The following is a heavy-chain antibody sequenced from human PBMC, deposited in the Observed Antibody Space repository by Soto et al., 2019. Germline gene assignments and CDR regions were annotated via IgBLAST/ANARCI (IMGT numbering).Heavy chain of an antibody. Sequence: QVQLVQSGAEVKKPGASVKVSCKASGYTFTSYGLSWVRQAPGQGLEWMGWISAYNGNTNYAQKLQGRVTMTTDTSTSTAYMELRSLRSDDTAVYYCARTNYVWVSYRPSRLDYWGQGTLVTVSS. CDR1: GYTFTSYG. D-gene: IGHD3-16*02. CDR2: ISAYNGNT. J-gene: IGHJ4*02. V-gene: IGHV1-18*04. CDR3: ARTNYVWVSYRPSRLDY.